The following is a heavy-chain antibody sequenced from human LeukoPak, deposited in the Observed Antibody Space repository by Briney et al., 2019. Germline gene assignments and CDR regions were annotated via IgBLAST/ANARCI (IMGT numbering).Heavy chain of an antibody. J-gene: IGHJ4*02. V-gene: IGHV3-30-3*01. CDR2: ISYDGSNK. Sequence: GGSPRLSCAASGFTFSSYAMHWVRQAPGKGLEWVAVISYDGSNKYYADSVKGRFTISRDNSKNTLYLQMNSLRAEDTAVYYCARGRQGAPDYWGQGTLVTVSS. CDR3: ARGRQGAPDY. CDR1: GFTFSSYA. D-gene: IGHD1-26*01.